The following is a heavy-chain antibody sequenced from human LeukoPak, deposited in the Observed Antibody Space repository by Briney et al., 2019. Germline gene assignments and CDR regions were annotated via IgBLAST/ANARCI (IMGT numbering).Heavy chain of an antibody. CDR1: GSSISSYY. V-gene: IGHV4-4*07. J-gene: IGHJ5*02. CDR2: IYTSGST. Sequence: KPSGTLSLTCTVPGSSISSYYWSRIRQPAGKGVEWIGRIYTSGSTNYNPSLKSRVTMSVDTSKNQFSLKLSSVTAADTAVYYCARDSSDYDFWCGYLEDWFDPWGQGTLVTVSS. CDR3: ARDSSDYDFWCGYLEDWFDP. D-gene: IGHD3-3*01.